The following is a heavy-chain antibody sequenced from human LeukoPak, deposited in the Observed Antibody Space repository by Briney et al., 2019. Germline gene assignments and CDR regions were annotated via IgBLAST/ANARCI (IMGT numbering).Heavy chain of an antibody. Sequence: SETLSLTCTVSGGSISSYYWSWIRQPPGKGLEWIGYIYYSGSTNYNPSLKSRVTISVDTSKNQFSLKLSSVTAADTAVYYCARENVVATGTGQFDYWGQGTLITVSS. D-gene: IGHD6-13*01. V-gene: IGHV4-59*01. CDR3: ARENVVATGTGQFDY. CDR2: IYYSGST. CDR1: GGSISSYY. J-gene: IGHJ4*02.